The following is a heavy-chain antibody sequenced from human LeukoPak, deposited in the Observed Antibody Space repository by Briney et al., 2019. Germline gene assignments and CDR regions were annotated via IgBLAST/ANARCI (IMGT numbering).Heavy chain of an antibody. V-gene: IGHV1-2*02. J-gene: IGHJ4*02. CDR3: ARELRELLGAFDY. D-gene: IGHD1-26*01. CDR2: INPNSGGT. CDR1: GYTFTVYY. Sequence: ASVTVSFKASGYTFTVYYMHWVRQAPGQGLEWMGWINPNSGGTNYAQKFQGRVTMTRDTSISTAYMELSRLRSDDTAVYYCARELRELLGAFDYWGQGTLVTVSS.